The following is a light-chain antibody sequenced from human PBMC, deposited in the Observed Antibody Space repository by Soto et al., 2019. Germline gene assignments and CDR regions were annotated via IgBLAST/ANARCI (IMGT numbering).Light chain of an antibody. CDR1: QSVSSY. V-gene: IGKV3-11*01. Sequence: EIVLTQSPATLSLSPGERATLSCRASQSVSSYLACDQQNPGQAPRLLMYDASNRSTGITARFSGSGSGTDFTLNISCLEPEDFAFYCCQKRNSCPPGYTFGQWTKLEF. CDR3: QKRNSCPPGYT. J-gene: IGKJ2*01. CDR2: DAS.